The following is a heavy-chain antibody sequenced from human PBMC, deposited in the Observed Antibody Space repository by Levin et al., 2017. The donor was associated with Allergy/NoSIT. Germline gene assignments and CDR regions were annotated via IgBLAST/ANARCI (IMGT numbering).Heavy chain of an antibody. J-gene: IGHJ6*02. CDR1: GFTFSSYW. Sequence: GGSLRLSCAASGFTFSSYWMTWVRQAPGKGLEWVANIKQDGSEKYYVDSVKGRFTISRDNAKKSLYVQMNSLRAEDTAVYYCARALRIVGDFWSGSRFAYVMDVWGQGTTVTVSS. CDR3: ARALRIVGDFWSGSRFAYVMDV. D-gene: IGHD3-3*01. CDR2: IKQDGSEK. V-gene: IGHV3-7*01.